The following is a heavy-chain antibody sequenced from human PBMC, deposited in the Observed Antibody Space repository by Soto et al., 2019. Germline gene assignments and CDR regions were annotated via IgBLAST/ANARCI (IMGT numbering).Heavy chain of an antibody. CDR1: GGTLSTYG. CDR2: IIPIFGSI. J-gene: IGHJ3*01. Sequence: QVQLVQSGAEVKKPGSSVKVSCKASGGTLSTYGITWVRQASGQGLEWMGGIIPIFGSINFAQKFQGRLTITPDKSTSTVYMELSSLTSEDTAVCYCASRERLDAFDVWGQGTMVTVSS. V-gene: IGHV1-69*06. D-gene: IGHD1-26*01. CDR3: ASRERLDAFDV.